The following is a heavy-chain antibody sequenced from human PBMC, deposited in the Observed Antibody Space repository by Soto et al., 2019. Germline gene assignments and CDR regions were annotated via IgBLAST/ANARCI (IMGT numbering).Heavy chain of an antibody. CDR2: ISSYNGDT. CDR1: GYTFTRSG. D-gene: IGHD5-12*01. V-gene: IGHV1-18*01. CDR3: AREGVAPYDYGMDV. J-gene: IGHJ6*02. Sequence: QVQLVQSGAEVKKPGASVKVSCKASGYTFTRSGISWVRQAPGQGPEWMGWISSYNGDTNYAQTFQGRVTMTTDTSTSTAYMELRRLRSDDTAVYYCAREGVAPYDYGMDVWGQGTPVTVSS.